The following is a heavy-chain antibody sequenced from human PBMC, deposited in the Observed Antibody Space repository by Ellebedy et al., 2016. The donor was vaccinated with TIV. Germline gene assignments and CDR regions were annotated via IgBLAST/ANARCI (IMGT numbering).Heavy chain of an antibody. V-gene: IGHV1-46*04. Sequence: ASVKVSCKASGYTFTSYFIHWVRQAPGQGLEWTGLINPSGGSAKYAQNLQGRVTMTRDRTTNTVYMELRSRRSEDTAVYYWARDSGTYYPFGYWGQGTLVTVSS. J-gene: IGHJ4*02. D-gene: IGHD2/OR15-2a*01. CDR2: INPSGGSA. CDR1: GYTFTSYF. CDR3: ARDSGTYYPFGY.